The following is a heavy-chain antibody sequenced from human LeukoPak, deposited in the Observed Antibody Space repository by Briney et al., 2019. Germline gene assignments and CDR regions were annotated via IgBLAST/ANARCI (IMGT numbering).Heavy chain of an antibody. V-gene: IGHV3-21*01. CDR1: GFTFRSYS. J-gene: IGHJ5*02. CDR2: ISSSSSYK. D-gene: IGHD6-19*01. CDR3: ATEGYSSGPPISNWFDP. Sequence: PGGSLRLSCAASGFTFRSYSMNWVPQAPGKGLVWVSSISSSSSYKYYADSVKGRFTISRDNAKNSLYLQMNSMRAEDTAVYYCATEGYSSGPPISNWFDPWGQGTLVTVSS.